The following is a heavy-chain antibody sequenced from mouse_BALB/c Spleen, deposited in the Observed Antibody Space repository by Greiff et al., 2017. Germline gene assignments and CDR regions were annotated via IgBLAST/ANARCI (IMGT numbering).Heavy chain of an antibody. J-gene: IGHJ4*01. CDR3: AREGVRRYAMDY. D-gene: IGHD2-14*01. CDR1: GYSITSDYA. CDR2: ISYSGST. Sequence: EVKLQESGPGLVKPSQSLSLTCTVTGYSITSDYAWNWIRQFPGNKLEWMGYISYSGSTSYNPSLKSRISITRDTSKNQFFLQLNTVTTEATATYCCAREGVRRYAMDYWGQGTSVTVSS. V-gene: IGHV3-2*02.